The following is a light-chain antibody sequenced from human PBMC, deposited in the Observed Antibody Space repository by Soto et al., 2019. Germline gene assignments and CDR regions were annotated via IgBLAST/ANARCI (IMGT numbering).Light chain of an antibody. V-gene: IGLV1-51*02. CDR3: GTLDSSLSAV. Sequence: QSVLTQPPSVSAAPGQKVTISCSGSSSNIGNNYVSWYQQLPGTAPKLLIYENNKRPSEIPDRYSGSKSGTSATLGITGLEVRDEADYYSGTLDSSLSAVFGGGTKVTLL. CDR1: SSNIGNNY. CDR2: ENN. J-gene: IGLJ2*01.